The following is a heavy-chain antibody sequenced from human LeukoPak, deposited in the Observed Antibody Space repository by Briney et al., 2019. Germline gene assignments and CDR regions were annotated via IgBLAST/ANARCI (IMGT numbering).Heavy chain of an antibody. D-gene: IGHD6-19*01. J-gene: IGHJ3*02. Sequence: GGSLRLSCAASGFTFSSYGMHWVRQAPGKGLEWVAFIRYDGSNKYYADSVKGRFTISRDNSKNTLYLQMNSLRAEDTAVYYCARKLQQWLVDAFDIWGQGTMVTVSS. CDR2: IRYDGSNK. CDR1: GFTFSSYG. CDR3: ARKLQQWLVDAFDI. V-gene: IGHV3-30*02.